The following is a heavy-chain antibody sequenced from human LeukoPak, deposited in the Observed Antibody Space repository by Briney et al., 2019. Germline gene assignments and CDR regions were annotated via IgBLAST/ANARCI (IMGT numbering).Heavy chain of an antibody. CDR2: FDPEDGET. CDR3: ATVVDNWNDFDY. V-gene: IGHV1-24*01. J-gene: IGHJ4*02. CDR1: GYTLTELS. Sequence: ASVKVSCKVSGYTLTELSMHWVRQAPGKGLEWMGGFDPEDGETIYAQKFQGRVTMTEDTSTDTAYMELSSLRSEDTCVYYCATVVDNWNDFDYWGQGTLVTVSS. D-gene: IGHD1-1*01.